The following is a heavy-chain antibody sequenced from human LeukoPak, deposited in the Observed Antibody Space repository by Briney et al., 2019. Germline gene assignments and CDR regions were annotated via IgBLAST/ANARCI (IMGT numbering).Heavy chain of an antibody. D-gene: IGHD1-1*01. J-gene: IGHJ4*02. Sequence: ASVRVSCKASGGTFSSYAISWVRQAPGQGLEWMGRIIPILGIANYAQRFLGRVTITADKSTSTAYMELSSLRSEDTAVYYCATSRGKADYWGQGTLVTVSS. CDR3: ATSRGKADY. CDR2: IIPILGIA. V-gene: IGHV1-69*04. CDR1: GGTFSSYA.